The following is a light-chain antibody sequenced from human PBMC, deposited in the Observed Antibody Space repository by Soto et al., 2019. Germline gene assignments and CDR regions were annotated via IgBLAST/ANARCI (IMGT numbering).Light chain of an antibody. Sequence: IQMTQAPSTLSGSVGDRVTIPFRASQTISSWLAWYQQKPGKAPKLLIYKASTLKSGVPSRFSGSGSGTEFTLTISSLQPDDFATYYCQHYNSYSEAFGQGTKVDIK. CDR2: KAS. CDR3: QHYNSYSEA. V-gene: IGKV1-5*03. J-gene: IGKJ1*01. CDR1: QTISSW.